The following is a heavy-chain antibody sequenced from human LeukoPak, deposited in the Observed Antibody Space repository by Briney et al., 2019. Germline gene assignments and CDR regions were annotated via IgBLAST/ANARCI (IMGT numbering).Heavy chain of an antibody. J-gene: IGHJ6*03. CDR2: VWFDGTNK. CDR1: GFTFANYG. V-gene: IGHV3-33*01. CDR3: ARESIAARQGRYYYYYMDV. D-gene: IGHD6-6*01. Sequence: GGSLRLSCAASGFTFANYGMHWVREAPGKGVEWVAVVWFDGTNKYYADSVKGRFTISRDNSKNTVYLQMNSLRADDTAVYYCARESIAARQGRYYYYYMDVWGKGTTVTVSS.